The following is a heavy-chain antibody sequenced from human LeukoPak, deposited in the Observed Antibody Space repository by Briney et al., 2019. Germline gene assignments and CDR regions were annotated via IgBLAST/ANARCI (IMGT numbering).Heavy chain of an antibody. J-gene: IGHJ4*02. CDR2: ISSSSSYI. CDR1: GFTFSSYS. V-gene: IGHV3-21*01. CDR3: ARGLTGDLDY. D-gene: IGHD7-27*01. Sequence: GGSLRLSCAASGFTFSSYSMNWVRKAPGKGLEWVSSISSSSSYIYYADSVKGRFTISRDNAKNSPYLQMNSLRAEDTAVYYCARGLTGDLDYWGQGTLVTVSS.